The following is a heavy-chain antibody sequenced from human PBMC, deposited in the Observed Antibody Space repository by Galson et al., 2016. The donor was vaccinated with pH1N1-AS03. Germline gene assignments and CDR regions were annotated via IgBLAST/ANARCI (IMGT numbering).Heavy chain of an antibody. CDR2: ISGDGSVT. D-gene: IGHD6-13*01. V-gene: IGHV3-23*01. Sequence: SLRLSRAASGFTFRNYAMSWVRQAPGKGLEWVSAISGDGSVTHYADSVKGRFTISRDNSKSTLYLQMSSMRAEDTAVYYWANGRGSWYGPYNWFDPWGQGTLGAVSS. CDR3: ANGRGSWYGPYNWFDP. CDR1: GFTFRNYA. J-gene: IGHJ5*02.